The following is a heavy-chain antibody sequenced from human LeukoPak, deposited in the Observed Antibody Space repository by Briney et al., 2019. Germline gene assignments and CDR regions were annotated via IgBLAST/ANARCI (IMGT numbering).Heavy chain of an antibody. CDR1: GFTFSSYS. J-gene: IGHJ6*03. D-gene: IGHD1-1*01. CDR2: ISSSSSYI. Sequence: GGSLRLSCAASGFTFSSYSMNWVRQAPGKGLEWVSSISSSSSYIYYADSVKGRFTISRDNAKNSLYLQMNSLRAEDTAVYYCARDKASADGYSFYYYYYMDVWGKGTTVTVSS. CDR3: ARDKASADGYSFYYYYYMDV. V-gene: IGHV3-21*01.